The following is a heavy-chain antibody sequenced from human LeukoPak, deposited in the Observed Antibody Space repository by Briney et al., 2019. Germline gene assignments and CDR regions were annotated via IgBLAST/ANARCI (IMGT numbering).Heavy chain of an antibody. J-gene: IGHJ4*02. CDR1: GYTFTGYY. D-gene: IGHD3-10*01. CDR2: INPNSGGT. CDR3: ARDSDYYGSGSNTDY. Sequence: ASVKVSCKASGYTFTGYYMHWVRQAPGQGLEWMRWINPNSGGTNYAQKLQGRVTMTRDTSISTAYMELSRLRSDDTAVYYCARDSDYYGSGSNTDYWGQGTLVTVSS. V-gene: IGHV1-2*02.